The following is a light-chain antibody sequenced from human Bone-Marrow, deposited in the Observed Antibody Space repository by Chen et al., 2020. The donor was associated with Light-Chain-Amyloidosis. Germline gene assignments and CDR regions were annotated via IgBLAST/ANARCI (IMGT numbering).Light chain of an antibody. V-gene: IGLV2-14*01. CDR3: RAYAIANTRV. J-gene: IGLJ1*01. Sequence: QSALTQPASVSGSPGQSITISCTGTSSDVGGDNHVSWYQQHPDKAPKLMIYEVTNRPSWVPVRFSASRADNTASLTISGLQAESGADYFCRAYAIANTRVFGSGTRVTVL. CDR1: SSDVGGDNH. CDR2: EVT.